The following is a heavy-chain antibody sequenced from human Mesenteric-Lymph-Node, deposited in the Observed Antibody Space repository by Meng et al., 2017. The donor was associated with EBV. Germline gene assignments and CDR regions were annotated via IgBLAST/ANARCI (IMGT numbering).Heavy chain of an antibody. J-gene: IGHJ4*02. CDR3: ARGWEITYYFDI. CDR2: VIPVFGSP. Sequence: QGQLVQSGPEVKKPGSSGKVSCKASGGSFNPHAINWVRQAPGQGLEWMGGVIPVFGSPFYAQNFQGRVTIAADESTNTVYLHLYSLRSGDTALYYCARGWEITYYFDIWGQGTLVTVSS. D-gene: IGHD1-14*01. CDR1: GGSFNPHA. V-gene: IGHV1-69*01.